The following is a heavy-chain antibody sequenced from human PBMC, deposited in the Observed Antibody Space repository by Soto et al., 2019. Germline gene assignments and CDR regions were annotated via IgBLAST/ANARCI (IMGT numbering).Heavy chain of an antibody. D-gene: IGHD1-26*01. CDR3: ARPYSGGPNDPFDV. CDR2: IYTGDSHA. V-gene: IGHV5-51*01. Sequence: PGESLKFSCKGSGYSFTNYWIGWVRQMPGQGLEWMGIIYTGDSHAIYSPSFQGQVTMSADKSISTAYLQWSSLKASYTAMYYCARPYSGGPNDPFDVWGQGTMVTVSS. CDR1: GYSFTNYW. J-gene: IGHJ3*01.